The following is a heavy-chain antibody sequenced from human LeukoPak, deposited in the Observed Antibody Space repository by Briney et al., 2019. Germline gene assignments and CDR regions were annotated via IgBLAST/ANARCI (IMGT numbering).Heavy chain of an antibody. V-gene: IGHV3-7*01. Sequence: PGGSLRLSCAASGFTFSSYWMSWVRQAPGKGLEWVANIKQDGSEKYFVDSVKGRFTISRDNAKNSLHLQMDSLRAEDTAVYYCARDRGWYCSSTTCLTYYFDSWGQGTLVTVSS. J-gene: IGHJ4*02. CDR3: ARDRGWYCSSTTCLTYYFDS. D-gene: IGHD2-2*01. CDR1: GFTFSSYW. CDR2: IKQDGSEK.